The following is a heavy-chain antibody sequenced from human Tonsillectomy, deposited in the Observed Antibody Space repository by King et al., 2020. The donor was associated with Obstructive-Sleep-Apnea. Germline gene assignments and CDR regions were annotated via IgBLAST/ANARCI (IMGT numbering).Heavy chain of an antibody. J-gene: IGHJ4*02. CDR1: GGSISSYY. CDR2: IYYSGST. V-gene: IGHV4-59*08. Sequence: VQLQESGPGLVKPSETLSLTCTVSGGSISSYYWSWIRQPPGKGLEWIGYIYYSGSTNYNPSLKSRVTISVDTSKNQFSLKLSSVTAADTAVYYCARHGYSGYDPPGYWGQGTLVTVSS. CDR3: ARHGYSGYDPPGY. D-gene: IGHD5-12*01.